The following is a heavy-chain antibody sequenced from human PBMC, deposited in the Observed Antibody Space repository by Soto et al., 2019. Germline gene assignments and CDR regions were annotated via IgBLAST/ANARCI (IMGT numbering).Heavy chain of an antibody. V-gene: IGHV3-48*03. CDR3: ARYGSGSYSVSFTY. D-gene: IGHD3-10*01. J-gene: IGHJ4*02. CDR1: GFTFSSYE. CDR2: ISSSGSTI. Sequence: GGSLRLSCAASGFTFSSYEMNWVRQAPGKGLEWVSYISSSGSTIYYADSVKGRFTISRDNAKNSLYLQMNSLRAEDTAVYYCARYGSGSYSVSFTYWGQGTLVTVSS.